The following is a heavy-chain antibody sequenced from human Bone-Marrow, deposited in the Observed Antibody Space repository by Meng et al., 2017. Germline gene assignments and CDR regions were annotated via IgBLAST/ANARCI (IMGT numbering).Heavy chain of an antibody. CDR2: IRDKNDGYAT. J-gene: IGHJ4*02. Sequence: GGSLRLSCAASGFPFSDHYTDWVRQAPGKGLEWVGRIRDKNDGYATEYAASVKGRFSISRDDSNNSVYLQMNSLKIEDTAVYYCSRSRSARSNGRLDYWGQGTLVTVSS. V-gene: IGHV3-72*01. CDR3: SRSRSARSNGRLDY. CDR1: GFPFSDHY. D-gene: IGHD4-11*01.